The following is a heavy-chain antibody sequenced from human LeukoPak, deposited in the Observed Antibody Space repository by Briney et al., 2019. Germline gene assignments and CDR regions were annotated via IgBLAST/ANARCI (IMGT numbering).Heavy chain of an antibody. V-gene: IGHV4-59*01. CDR1: GGSISGYY. Sequence: SETLSLTCTVSGGSISGYYWSWIRQPPGKGLEWIGYIYYSGSTSYNPSLKSRVTISVDTSKNQFSLKLSSVTAADTAVYYCARSVEMATIYYYYYMDVWGKGTTVTVSS. CDR3: ARSVEMATIYYYYYMDV. J-gene: IGHJ6*03. CDR2: IYYSGST. D-gene: IGHD5-24*01.